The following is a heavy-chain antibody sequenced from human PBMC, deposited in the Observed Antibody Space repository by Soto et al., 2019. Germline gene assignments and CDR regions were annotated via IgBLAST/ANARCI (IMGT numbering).Heavy chain of an antibody. CDR1: GFTFSSYW. V-gene: IGHV3-74*01. CDR3: ARDPGGDAYYYYYYMDA. CDR2: INSDGSST. D-gene: IGHD2-21*01. Sequence: GGSLRLSCAASGFTFSSYWMHWVRQAPGKGLVWVSRINSDGSSTSYADSVKGRFTISRDNAKNTLYLQMNSLRAEDTAVYYCARDPGGDAYYYYYYMDAWGKGTTVTVSS. J-gene: IGHJ6*03.